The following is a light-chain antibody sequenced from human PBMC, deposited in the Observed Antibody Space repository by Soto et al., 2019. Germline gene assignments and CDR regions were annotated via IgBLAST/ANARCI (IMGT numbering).Light chain of an antibody. V-gene: IGLV1-40*01. CDR2: GSR. CDR1: SSNIGAPYD. Sequence: QAVVTQPPSVSGAPGQRVTISCTGSSSNIGAPYDVHWYQQLPGTAPKLLIYGSRNRPSGVPDRFSGSKSGTSASLAITGLQAEDEADYYCQSYDSSLSGSVFGGGTQLTVL. CDR3: QSYDSSLSGSV. J-gene: IGLJ3*02.